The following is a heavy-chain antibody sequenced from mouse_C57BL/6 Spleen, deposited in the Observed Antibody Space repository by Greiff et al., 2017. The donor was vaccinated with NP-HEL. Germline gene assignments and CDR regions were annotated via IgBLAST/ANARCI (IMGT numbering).Heavy chain of an antibody. J-gene: IGHJ4*01. Sequence: QVQLKQPGAELVRPGSSVKLSCKASGYTFTSYWMDWVKQRPGQGLEWIGNIYPSDSETHYNQKFKDKATLTVDKSSSTAYMQLSSLTSEDSAVYYCARDYGRNYSMDYWGQGTSVTVSS. CDR3: ARDYGRNYSMDY. CDR1: GYTFTSYW. V-gene: IGHV1-61*01. D-gene: IGHD1-1*01. CDR2: IYPSDSET.